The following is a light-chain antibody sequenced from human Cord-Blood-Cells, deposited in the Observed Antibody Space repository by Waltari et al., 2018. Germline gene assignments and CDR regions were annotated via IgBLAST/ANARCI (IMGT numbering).Light chain of an antibody. Sequence: ELVLTQSPATLSSSPGERATLSCRASQSVSSYLAWYQQKPGQAPRLLIYDASNRATGIPARFSGSGSGTDFTLTISSLEPEDFAVYYCQQRSNWPPTFGQGTRLEIK. CDR2: DAS. J-gene: IGKJ5*01. CDR1: QSVSSY. CDR3: QQRSNWPPT. V-gene: IGKV3-11*01.